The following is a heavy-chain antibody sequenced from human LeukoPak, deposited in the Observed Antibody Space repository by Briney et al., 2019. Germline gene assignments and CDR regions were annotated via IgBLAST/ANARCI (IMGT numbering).Heavy chain of an antibody. J-gene: IGHJ3*02. V-gene: IGHV4-61*02. CDR1: GGSISSGSYY. CDR2: IYTSGST. CDR3: ARGEKTVTTSVADI. D-gene: IGHD4-17*01. Sequence: PSQTLSLTCTVSGGSISSGSYYWNWIRQPAGRGLEWIGRIYTSGSTNYNPSLKSRVTISVDTSKNQFSLKLSSVTAADTALYYCARGEKTVTTSVADIWGQGTMVTVSS.